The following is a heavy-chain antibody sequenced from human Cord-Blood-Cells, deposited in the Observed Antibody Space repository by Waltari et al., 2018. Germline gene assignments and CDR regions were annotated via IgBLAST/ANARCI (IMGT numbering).Heavy chain of an antibody. CDR3: AIYDSSGYYFDY. D-gene: IGHD3-22*01. J-gene: IGHJ4*02. V-gene: IGHV4-39*01. Sequence: QLQLQESGPGLVKPSETLSLTCTVSGGSISSSSYYWGWIRQPPGKGLEWIGSIYYSGSTDYNPSLKSRVTIAVDTSKNQFSLKLSSVTAADTSVYYCAIYDSSGYYFDYWGQGTLVTVSS. CDR1: GGSISSSSYY. CDR2: IYYSGST.